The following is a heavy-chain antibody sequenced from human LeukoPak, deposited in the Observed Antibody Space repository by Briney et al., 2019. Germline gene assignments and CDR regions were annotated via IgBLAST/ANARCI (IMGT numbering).Heavy chain of an antibody. V-gene: IGHV3-7*01. J-gene: IGHJ4*02. CDR3: ARGWHIVVVTALAFDY. CDR2: IKQDGSEK. D-gene: IGHD2-21*02. CDR1: GFTFSTYW. Sequence: GGSLRLSCAASGFTFSTYWMSWVRQAPGKGLEWVANIKQDGSEKYYVDSVKGRFTISRDNAKNSLYLQMNSLRAEDTAVYYCARGWHIVVVTALAFDYWGQGTLVTVSS.